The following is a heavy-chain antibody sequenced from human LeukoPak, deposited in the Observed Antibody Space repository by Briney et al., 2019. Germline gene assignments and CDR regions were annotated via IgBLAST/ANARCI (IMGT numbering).Heavy chain of an antibody. J-gene: IGHJ4*02. CDR1: GFTFSSYA. D-gene: IGHD6-19*01. CDR2: ISGSGGST. V-gene: IGHV3-23*01. Sequence: GGSLRVSCAGSGFTFSSYAMNWVRQAPGKGLEWVSGISGSGGSTYYADSVKGRFSISRDDSKNTLYLQMNSLRAEDTAVYCCAKSPDVAGTGRFDYWGQGTLVTVSS. CDR3: AKSPDVAGTGRFDY.